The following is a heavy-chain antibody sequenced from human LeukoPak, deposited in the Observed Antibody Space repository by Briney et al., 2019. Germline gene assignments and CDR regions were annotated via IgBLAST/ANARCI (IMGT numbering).Heavy chain of an antibody. D-gene: IGHD3-9*01. J-gene: IGHJ6*02. CDR3: AKADGDFDWLLLSTYYYYYGMDV. CDR1: GFTFSSYA. Sequence: GGSLRLSCAASGFTFSSYAMSWVRQAPGKGLEWVSVIRGGDGSSYYTDSVKGRFTISRDNSKNTLYLQMNSLRAEDTAVYYCAKADGDFDWLLLSTYYYYYGMDVWGQGTTVTVSS. V-gene: IGHV3-23*01. CDR2: IRGGDGSS.